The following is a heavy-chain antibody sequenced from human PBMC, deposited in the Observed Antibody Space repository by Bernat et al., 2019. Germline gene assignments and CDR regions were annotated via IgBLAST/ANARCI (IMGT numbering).Heavy chain of an antibody. CDR1: GGSFSGYY. D-gene: IGHD4-17*01. CDR2: INHSGST. Sequence: QVQLQQWGAGLLKPSETLSLTCAVYGGSFSGYYWSWIRQPPGKGLEWIGEINHSGSTNYNPSLKSRVTISVDTSKNQFSLKLSSVTAADTAVYYCASSMTTVTTPSGYYYGMDVWGQGTTVTVSS. CDR3: ASSMTTVTTPSGYYYGMDV. J-gene: IGHJ6*02. V-gene: IGHV4-34*01.